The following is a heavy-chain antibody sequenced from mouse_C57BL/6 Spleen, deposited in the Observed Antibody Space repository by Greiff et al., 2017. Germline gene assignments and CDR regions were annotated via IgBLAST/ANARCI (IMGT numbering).Heavy chain of an antibody. CDR1: GYTFPGYW. CDR2: ILPGSGST. V-gene: IGHV1-9*01. CDR3: ATDGYYYAMDD. J-gene: IGHJ4*01. D-gene: IGHD2-3*01. Sequence: VQLQQSGAELMKPGASVKLSCKATGYTFPGYWIEWVKQRPGHGLEWIGEILPGSGSTNYNGKFKGKATLTADKSSSTAYMQLSSLTSEDSAVYFCATDGYYYAMDDWGQGTSVTVSS.